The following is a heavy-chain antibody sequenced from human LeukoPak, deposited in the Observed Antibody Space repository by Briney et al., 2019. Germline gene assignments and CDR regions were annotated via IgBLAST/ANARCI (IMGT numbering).Heavy chain of an antibody. D-gene: IGHD3-22*01. CDR2: ISSSGSTI. CDR3: ARDYYDSSPPY. CDR1: GFTFSSYS. Sequence: GGSLRLSCAASGFTFSSYSMNWVRQAPGKGLEWVSYISSSGSTIYYADSVKGRFTISRDNAKNSLYLQMNSLRAEDTAVYYCARDYYDSSPPYWGQGTLVTVSS. V-gene: IGHV3-48*04. J-gene: IGHJ4*02.